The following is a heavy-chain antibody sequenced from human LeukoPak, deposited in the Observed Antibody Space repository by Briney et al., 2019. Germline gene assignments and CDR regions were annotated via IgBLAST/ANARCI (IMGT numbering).Heavy chain of an antibody. J-gene: IGHJ4*02. CDR2: ISAYNGNT. CDR1: GYTFTSYG. D-gene: IGHD3-10*01. V-gene: IGHV1-18*01. CDR3: ARDRKLWFGELYYFDH. Sequence: ASVKVSCKASGYTFTSYGISWVRQAPGQGLEWMGWISAYNGNTNYAQKLQGRVTMTTDTSTSTAYMELRSLRSDDTAVYYCARDRKLWFGELYYFDHWGQGTLVTVSS.